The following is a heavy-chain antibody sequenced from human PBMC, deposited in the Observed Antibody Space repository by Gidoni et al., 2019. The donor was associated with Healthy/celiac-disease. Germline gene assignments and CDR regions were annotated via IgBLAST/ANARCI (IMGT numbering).Heavy chain of an antibody. CDR2: ISRNGGST. D-gene: IGHD2-15*01. Sequence: VQLVESGGGLVQPGGSLRLSCSASGFTFSRYAMHWFRQAPGKGLEYVTGISRNGGSTYYADSVKGRFTISRDKSKNTLYRQMSSLRAEDTAVYYCVKGGVVVAATLFDYWGQGTLVTVSS. CDR3: VKGGVVVAATLFDY. J-gene: IGHJ4*02. CDR1: GFTFSRYA. V-gene: IGHV3-64D*06.